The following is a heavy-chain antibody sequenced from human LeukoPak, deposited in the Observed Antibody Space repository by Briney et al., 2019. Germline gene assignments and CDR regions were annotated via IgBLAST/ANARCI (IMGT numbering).Heavy chain of an antibody. Sequence: SETLSLTCTVSGGSISSYYWSWIQQPAGKGLEWIGRIYTSGSTNYNPSLKSRVTMSVDTSKNQFSLKLSPVTAADTAVYYCAMTPRCGGDCYHSDDYWGQGTLVTVSS. CDR3: AMTPRCGGDCYHSDDY. D-gene: IGHD2-21*01. CDR2: IYTSGST. J-gene: IGHJ4*02. CDR1: GGSISSYY. V-gene: IGHV4-4*07.